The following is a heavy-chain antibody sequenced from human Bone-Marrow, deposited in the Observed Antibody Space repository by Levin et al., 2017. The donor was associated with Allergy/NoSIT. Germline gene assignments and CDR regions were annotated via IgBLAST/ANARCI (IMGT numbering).Heavy chain of an antibody. CDR3: SKGESDGRYLQHGY. D-gene: IGHD1-1*01. CDR1: GFTFSNYA. J-gene: IGHJ4*02. CDR2: ISGSGGST. Sequence: GGSLRLSCSASGFTFSNYAMSWVRQAPGKGLEWVSAISGSGGSTYFADSVKGRFTISRDNSKNTLYLQMNSLRVEDTAVYYCSKGESDGRYLQHGYWGQGTLVTVSS. V-gene: IGHV3-23*01.